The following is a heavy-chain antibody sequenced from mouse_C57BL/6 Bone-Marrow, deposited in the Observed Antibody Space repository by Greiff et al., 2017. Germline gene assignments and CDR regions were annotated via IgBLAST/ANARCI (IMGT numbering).Heavy chain of an antibody. CDR3: ARRGPVYAMDY. Sequence: EVHLVESGGDLVKPGGSLKLSCAASGFTFSSYGMSWVRQTPDKRLEWVATISSGGSYTYYPDSVKGRFTISRDNAKNTLYLQMSRLKSEDTAMYYCARRGPVYAMDYWGQGTSVTVSS. CDR1: GFTFSSYG. J-gene: IGHJ4*01. V-gene: IGHV5-6*01. CDR2: ISSGGSYT.